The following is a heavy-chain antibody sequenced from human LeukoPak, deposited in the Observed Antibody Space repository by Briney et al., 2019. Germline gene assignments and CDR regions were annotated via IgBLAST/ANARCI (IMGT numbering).Heavy chain of an antibody. CDR3: AREASADGHFFDS. D-gene: IGHD5-24*01. V-gene: IGHV1-2*02. Sequence: ASVKVSCKTSGYSFVAYYKHWLRQAPGQGLEWMGRINLDSGDTKFTQKFQGRVTMTRDKSINTVYMEVSRLTSDDTAVYYCAREASADGHFFDSWGQGSLVTVSS. J-gene: IGHJ4*02. CDR1: GYSFVAYY. CDR2: INLDSGDT.